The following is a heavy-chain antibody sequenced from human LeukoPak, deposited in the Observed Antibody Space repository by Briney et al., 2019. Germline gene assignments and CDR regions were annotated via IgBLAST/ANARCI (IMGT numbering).Heavy chain of an antibody. D-gene: IGHD4-17*01. J-gene: IGHJ4*02. V-gene: IGHV3-9*03. Sequence: GGSLRLSCAASGFTFDDYAMHWVRHAPGKGLEWVSGISWNSGSIGYADSVKGRFTISRDNAKNSLYLQMNSLRAEDMALYYCAKDILPTVTTNSYFDYWGQGTLVTVSS. CDR1: GFTFDDYA. CDR2: ISWNSGSI. CDR3: AKDILPTVTTNSYFDY.